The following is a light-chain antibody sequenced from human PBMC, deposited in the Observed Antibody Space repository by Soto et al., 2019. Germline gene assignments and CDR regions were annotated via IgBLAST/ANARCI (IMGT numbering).Light chain of an antibody. CDR2: DAS. J-gene: IGKJ1*01. Sequence: EKVMTQSPATLSVSPGERATLSCRASQSVGSDLAWYQQKPGQPPRLLIYDASTRATGIPSRFSGSGSGAEFTLTISSLKSEDFAVYYCQQHDNWPRTFGQGTKWIS. CDR3: QQHDNWPRT. V-gene: IGKV3-15*01. CDR1: QSVGSD.